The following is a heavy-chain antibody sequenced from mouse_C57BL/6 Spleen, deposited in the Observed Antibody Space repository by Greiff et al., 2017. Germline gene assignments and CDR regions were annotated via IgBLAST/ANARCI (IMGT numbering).Heavy chain of an antibody. D-gene: IGHD1-1*02. J-gene: IGHJ1*03. CDR3: ARDADHGGYFDV. CDR1: GFTFSDFY. V-gene: IGHV7-1*01. CDR2: SRNKANDYTT. Sequence: EVKLVESGGGLVQSGRSLRLSCATSGFTFSDFYMEWVRQAPGKGLEWIAASRNKANDYTTEYSASVKGRFIVSRDTSQSILYLQMNALRAEDTAIYYCARDADHGGYFDVWGTGTTVTVSS.